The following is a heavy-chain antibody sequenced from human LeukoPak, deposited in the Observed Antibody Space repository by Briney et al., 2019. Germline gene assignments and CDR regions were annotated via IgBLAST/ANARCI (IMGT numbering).Heavy chain of an antibody. J-gene: IGHJ3*02. CDR1: GGSISSSSYY. V-gene: IGHV4-39*07. CDR3: ETYCSGGSCYSHDAFDI. Sequence: SETLSLTCTVSGGSISSSSYYWGWIRQPPGKGLEWIGSIYYSGSTYYNPSLKSRVTISVDTSKNQSSLKLSSVTAADTAVYYCETYCSGGSCYSHDAFDIWGQGTMVTVSS. CDR2: IYYSGST. D-gene: IGHD2-15*01.